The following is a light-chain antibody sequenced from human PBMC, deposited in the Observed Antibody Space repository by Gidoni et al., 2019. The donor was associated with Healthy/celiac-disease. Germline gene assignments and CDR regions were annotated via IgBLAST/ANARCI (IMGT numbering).Light chain of an antibody. CDR1: QSVSSN. V-gene: IGKV3-15*01. CDR3: QQYNNWPPLT. CDR2: GAS. Sequence: IVMMQSPATLSVSPGERATLSCRASQSVSSNLAWYQQKPGQAPRLLIYGASTRATGFPARFSGSGSGTEFTLTISSLQSEDFAIYYCQQYNNWPPLTFGGGTKVEIK. J-gene: IGKJ4*01.